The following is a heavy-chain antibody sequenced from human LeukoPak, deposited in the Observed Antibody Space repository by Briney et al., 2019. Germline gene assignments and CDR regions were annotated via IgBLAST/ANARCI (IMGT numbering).Heavy chain of an antibody. V-gene: IGHV1-2*06. Sequence: ASVKVSCKASGYTFTDYYIHWVRQAPGQGLEWMGRINPNSGDTNYPQKFQGRVTMTRDTSISAAYMELSRLRSDDTAVYYCARLPYYDSSGYYYFDYWGQGILVTVSS. CDR3: ARLPYYDSSGYYYFDY. CDR1: GYTFTDYY. CDR2: INPNSGDT. D-gene: IGHD3-22*01. J-gene: IGHJ4*02.